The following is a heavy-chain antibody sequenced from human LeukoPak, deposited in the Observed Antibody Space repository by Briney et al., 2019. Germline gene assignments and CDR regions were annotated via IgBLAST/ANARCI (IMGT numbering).Heavy chain of an antibody. CDR2: IIPIFGAA. J-gene: IGHJ4*02. D-gene: IGHD2-21*02. V-gene: IGHV1-69*01. CDR3: ASMPICGGDCYSFDY. Sequence: GSSVKVSCKASGGTFSSYAISWVRQAPGQGLEWMGGIIPIFGAANYAQKFQGRVTITADESTSTAYMELSSLRSEDTAVYYCASMPICGGDCYSFDYWGQGTLVTVSS. CDR1: GGTFSSYA.